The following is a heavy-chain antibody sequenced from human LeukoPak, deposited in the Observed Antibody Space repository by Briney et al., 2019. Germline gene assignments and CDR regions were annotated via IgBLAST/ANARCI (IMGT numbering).Heavy chain of an antibody. Sequence: GGSLRLSCAASGFTFSSYAMSWVRQAPGKGLEWVSAISGSGGSTYYADSVKGRFTISRDNSKNTLYLQMNSLRAEDTAVYYCAKVDPLPNSSQWLGVFGLWGQGTLVTVSS. CDR1: GFTFSSYA. CDR2: ISGSGGST. J-gene: IGHJ4*02. CDR3: AKVDPLPNSSQWLGVFGL. V-gene: IGHV3-23*01. D-gene: IGHD3-22*01.